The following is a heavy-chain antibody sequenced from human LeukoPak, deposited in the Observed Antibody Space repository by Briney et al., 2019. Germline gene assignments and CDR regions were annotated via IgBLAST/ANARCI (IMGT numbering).Heavy chain of an antibody. J-gene: IGHJ5*02. D-gene: IGHD3-22*01. CDR3: ARRTEYYYDSSGSWFDP. CDR1: GFTFSSYW. CDR2: IKQDGSEK. Sequence: GGSLRLSCAASGFTFSSYWMSWVRQAPGKGLEWVANIKQDGSEKYYVDSVKGRFTISRDNAKNSLYLQMNSLRAEDTAVYYCARRTEYYYDSSGSWFDPWGQGTLVTVSS. V-gene: IGHV3-7*01.